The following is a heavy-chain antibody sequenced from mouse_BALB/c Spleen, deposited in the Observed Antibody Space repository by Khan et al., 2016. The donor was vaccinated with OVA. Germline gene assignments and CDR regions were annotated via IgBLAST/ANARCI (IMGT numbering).Heavy chain of an antibody. V-gene: IGHV5-6-5*01. CDR2: ISSGGST. D-gene: IGHD2-1*01. CDR1: GFTFSSYA. J-gene: IGHJ4*01. Sequence: EVELVESGGGLVKPGGSLKLSCAASGFTFSSYAMSWVRQTPEKRLEWVASISSGGSTYYPDRVKGRITISRDNDRTILYLQMSSLRSEDTSMYYCARGYGNFVNPHCAMDYWGQGTSVTVSS. CDR3: ARGYGNFVNPHCAMDY.